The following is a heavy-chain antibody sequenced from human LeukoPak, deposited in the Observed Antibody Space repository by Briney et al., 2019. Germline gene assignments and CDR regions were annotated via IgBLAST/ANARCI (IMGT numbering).Heavy chain of an antibody. CDR3: ARLVYSSSWHFDY. J-gene: IGHJ4*02. V-gene: IGHV4-39*01. Sequence: SETLSLTCTVSGGSISSSSYYWGWIRQPSGKGLEWIGSVYYSGRTYYNPSLKSRVTISVDTSKNQFSLKVSSVTAADTAVYYCARLVYSSSWHFDYWGQGTLVTVSS. CDR2: VYYSGRT. CDR1: GGSISSSSYY. D-gene: IGHD6-13*01.